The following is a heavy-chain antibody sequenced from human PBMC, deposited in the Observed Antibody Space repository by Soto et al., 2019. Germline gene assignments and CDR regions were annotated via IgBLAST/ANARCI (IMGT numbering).Heavy chain of an antibody. Sequence: GVSLSLSCSSSGFPFSGYAMSWVRRAPGKGPEWVSSISGSGESTHYADSVKGRSTISRDNSKNTLYLQMNSLRAEGTAVYYCSRDGPKYDGSGENFYYGMDAWGKGAKLTV. V-gene: IGHV3-23*01. J-gene: IGHJ6*04. CDR2: ISGSGEST. D-gene: IGHD3-10*01. CDR3: SRDGPKYDGSGENFYYGMDA. CDR1: GFPFSGYA.